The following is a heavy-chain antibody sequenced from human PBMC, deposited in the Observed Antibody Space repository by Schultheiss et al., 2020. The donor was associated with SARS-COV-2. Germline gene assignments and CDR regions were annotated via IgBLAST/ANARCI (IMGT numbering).Heavy chain of an antibody. CDR3: ARDRYDFWSGYVSYWYFDL. J-gene: IGHJ2*01. D-gene: IGHD3-3*01. CDR1: GGTFSSYA. CDR2: IIPIFGTA. Sequence: SVKVSCKGSGGTFSSYAISWVRQAPGQGLEWMGGIIPIFGTANYAQKFQGRVTITADESTSTAYMELSSLRSEDTAVYYCARDRYDFWSGYVSYWYFDLWGRGTLVTVSS. V-gene: IGHV1-69*13.